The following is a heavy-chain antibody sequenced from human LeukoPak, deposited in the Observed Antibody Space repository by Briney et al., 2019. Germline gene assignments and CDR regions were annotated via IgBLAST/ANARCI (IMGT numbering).Heavy chain of an antibody. V-gene: IGHV4-34*01. Sequence: PSETLSLTCAVYGESLSGYYWSWIRQPPGKGLEWIGEINHSGSTNYNPSLKSRVTISVDTSKNQFSLNLSSVTAADTAVYYCVRLQTGTTDNYFDYWGQGTLVTVSS. CDR2: INHSGST. CDR3: VRLQTGTTDNYFDY. D-gene: IGHD1-7*01. J-gene: IGHJ4*02. CDR1: GESLSGYY.